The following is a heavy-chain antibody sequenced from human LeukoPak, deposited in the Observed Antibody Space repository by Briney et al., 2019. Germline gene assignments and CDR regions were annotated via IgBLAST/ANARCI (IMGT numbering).Heavy chain of an antibody. CDR2: SYGCEST. CDR3: ARDSGTTGEVNFDP. CDR1: GCSIRSC. V-gene: IGHV4-4*07. D-gene: IGHD3-10*01. Sequence: PSETLSLTCTVSGCSIRSCWSWIWQRAGPGQEWIGRSYGCESTDYNPSLNSRVTMSIDTSKNQFSLNLISVTAADTAVYYCARDSGTTGEVNFDPWGQGTLVTVSS. J-gene: IGHJ5*02.